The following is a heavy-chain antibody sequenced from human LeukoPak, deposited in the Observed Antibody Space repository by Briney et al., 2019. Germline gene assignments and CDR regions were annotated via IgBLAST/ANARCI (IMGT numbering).Heavy chain of an antibody. V-gene: IGHV3-21*01. D-gene: IGHD3-16*01. J-gene: IGHJ5*02. CDR2: ISSSSSYI. CDR3: ARDRGLNWFDP. Sequence: GGSLRLSXAASGFTFTNYAMNWVRQAPGKGLEWVSSISSSSSYIYYADSAKGRFTISRDNAKNSLYLQMNSLRAEDTAVYYCARDRGLNWFDPWGQGTLVTVSS. CDR1: GFTFTNYA.